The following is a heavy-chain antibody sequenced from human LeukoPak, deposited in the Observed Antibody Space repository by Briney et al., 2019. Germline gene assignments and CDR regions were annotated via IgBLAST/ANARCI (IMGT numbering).Heavy chain of an antibody. Sequence: PSQTLSLTCTVSGGSISSGSYYWSWIRQPAGKGLEYIGRIYTSGSTNYNPSLKRRVTISVDTSKNQFSLKLSSVTAADTAVYYCAREPGTFDYPYMDVRGKGTTVTISS. CDR2: IYTSGST. CDR1: GGSISSGSYY. V-gene: IGHV4-61*02. D-gene: IGHD3-16*01. J-gene: IGHJ6*03. CDR3: AREPGTFDYPYMDV.